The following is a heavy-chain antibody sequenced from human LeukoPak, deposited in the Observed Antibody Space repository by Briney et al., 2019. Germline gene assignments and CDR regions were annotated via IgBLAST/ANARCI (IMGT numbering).Heavy chain of an antibody. J-gene: IGHJ4*02. CDR1: GYTFISKG. CDR2: INTDNSNT. CDR3: ARSTGPGGYFDF. D-gene: IGHD3-16*01. V-gene: IGHV1-3*04. Sequence: ASVKVSCKASGYTFISKGIHWVRQAPGQRLEWMAWINTDNSNTKRSQTLLGRVTITRDTSATTAYMELSSLRFEDTAVYYRARSTGPGGYFDFWGQGTLVTVSS.